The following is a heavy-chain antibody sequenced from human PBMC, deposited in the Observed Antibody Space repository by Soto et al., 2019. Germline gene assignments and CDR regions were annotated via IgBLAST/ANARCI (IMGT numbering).Heavy chain of an antibody. D-gene: IGHD1-26*01. CDR2: IWYDGTNQ. CDR3: ARAQSSGNYYSDY. Sequence: GGSLRLSCAASGFTFSSYAMHWVRQAPGKGLEWVAVIWYDGTNQYYVDSVKGRFTISRANSKNTLYLQMSSLSAEDTAVYYCARAQSSGNYYSDYWGQGTLVTVSS. J-gene: IGHJ4*02. V-gene: IGHV3-33*01. CDR1: GFTFSSYA.